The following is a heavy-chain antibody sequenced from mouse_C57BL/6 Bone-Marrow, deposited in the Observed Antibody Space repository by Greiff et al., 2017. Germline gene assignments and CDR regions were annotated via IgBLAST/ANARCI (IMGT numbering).Heavy chain of an antibody. CDR3: ARWGITTVVEAMDY. CDR1: GYTFTSYW. CDR2: VYPGSGST. J-gene: IGHJ4*01. Sequence: VQLQQPGAELVKPGASVKMSCKASGYTFTSYWITLVKQRPGPGLEWLGDVYPGSGSTNYNEKFKSKATLTVDTSSSTAYMQLSRLTSEDSAVYYCARWGITTVVEAMDYWGQGTSVTVSS. V-gene: IGHV1-55*01. D-gene: IGHD1-1*01.